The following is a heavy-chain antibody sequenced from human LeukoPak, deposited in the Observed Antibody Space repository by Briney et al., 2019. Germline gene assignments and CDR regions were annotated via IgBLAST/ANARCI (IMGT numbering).Heavy chain of an antibody. CDR2: ICGGGTT. J-gene: IGHJ4*02. V-gene: IGHV3-53*01. D-gene: IGHD6-13*01. CDR3: ATGVASGGPPMC. Sequence: AGSLRLSCSASELSVSSICMSWVRLAPGKGLKWVSAICGGGTTYYADSVKGRFTISRDNSKNTVYLQMNSLRAEDTAVYYCATGVASGGPPMCWGQGTLVTVSS. CDR1: ELSVSSIC.